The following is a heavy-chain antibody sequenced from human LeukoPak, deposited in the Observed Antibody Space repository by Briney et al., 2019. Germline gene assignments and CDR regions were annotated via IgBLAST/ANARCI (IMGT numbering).Heavy chain of an antibody. D-gene: IGHD2-2*01. V-gene: IGHV4-34*01. CDR2: INHSGST. CDR3: ARGVGYCSSTSCYRFYYYMDV. Sequence: PSETLSLTCAVYGGSFSGYYWSWIRQPPGEGLEWIGEINHSGSTNYNPSLKSRVTISVDTSKNQFSLKLSSVTAADTAVYYCARGVGYCSSTSCYRFYYYMDVWGKGTTVTVSS. CDR1: GGSFSGYY. J-gene: IGHJ6*03.